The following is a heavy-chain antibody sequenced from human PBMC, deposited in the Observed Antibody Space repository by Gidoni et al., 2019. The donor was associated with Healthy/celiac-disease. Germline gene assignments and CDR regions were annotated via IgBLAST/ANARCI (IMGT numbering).Heavy chain of an antibody. CDR2: INHSGST. D-gene: IGHD6-6*01. CDR1: VGSLSGYY. CDR3: ARVRRGARKVNWFDP. Sequence: QVQLQQWGAGLLKPSETLSLTCAVYVGSLSGYYWSWIRQPPGKGLEWIGEINHSGSTNYNPSLKSRVTISVDTSKSQFSLKLSSVTAADTAVYYCARVRRGARKVNWFDPWGQGTLVTVSS. J-gene: IGHJ5*02. V-gene: IGHV4-34*01.